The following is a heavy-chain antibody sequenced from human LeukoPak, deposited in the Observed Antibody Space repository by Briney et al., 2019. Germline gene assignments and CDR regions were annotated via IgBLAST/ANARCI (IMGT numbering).Heavy chain of an antibody. J-gene: IGHJ5*02. CDR1: GYSISSGYY. Sequence: SETLSLTCAVSGYSISSGYYWGWIRQPPGKGLEWIGSIYHSGSTYYNPSLKSRVTISVDTSKNQFSLKLSSVTAADTAAYYCARRIARPDNWFDPWGQGTLVTVSS. D-gene: IGHD6-6*01. CDR2: IYHSGST. V-gene: IGHV4-38-2*01. CDR3: ARRIARPDNWFDP.